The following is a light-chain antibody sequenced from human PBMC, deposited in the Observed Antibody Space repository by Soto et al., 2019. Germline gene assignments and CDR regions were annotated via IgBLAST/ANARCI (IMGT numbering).Light chain of an antibody. CDR2: AAS. CDR3: QQSHSAPLT. CDR1: QSITSH. J-gene: IGKJ4*01. V-gene: IGKV1-39*01. Sequence: QMTPSPSSLFASVGDRVTITCRSSQSITSHLNWYQQKVGQSPKLLIYAASTLQSGVPPRFSGSGSGTEFTLTISGLQREDFATYYCQQSHSAPLTFGGGTKVEIK.